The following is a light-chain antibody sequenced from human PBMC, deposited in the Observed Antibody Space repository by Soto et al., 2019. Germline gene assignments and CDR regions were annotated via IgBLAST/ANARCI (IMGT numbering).Light chain of an antibody. CDR3: QQYGSSPRT. Sequence: EIVLTQSPGTLSLSPGERATLSCRASQSVSSSYLAWYQQKPGQAPRLLIDGASSRDTGIPDRFSGSGSGTDFTLTISRLEPEDFAVYYCQQYGSSPRTFGGGTKVEIK. CDR1: QSVSSSY. V-gene: IGKV3-20*01. J-gene: IGKJ4*01. CDR2: GAS.